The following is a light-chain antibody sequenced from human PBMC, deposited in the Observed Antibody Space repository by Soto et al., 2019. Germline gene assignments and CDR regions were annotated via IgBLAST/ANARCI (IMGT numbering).Light chain of an antibody. CDR2: EVN. J-gene: IGLJ1*01. Sequence: QSALTQPASVSGSPGQSITISCSGTSSDVGGYNYVSWYQQHAGKAPRVMIYEVNNRPSGVSNRFSGSKSGNTASLTISGLQAEDEADYYCSLYTSSSSLNYVFGSGTKVTV. V-gene: IGLV2-14*01. CDR3: SLYTSSSSLNYV. CDR1: SSDVGGYNY.